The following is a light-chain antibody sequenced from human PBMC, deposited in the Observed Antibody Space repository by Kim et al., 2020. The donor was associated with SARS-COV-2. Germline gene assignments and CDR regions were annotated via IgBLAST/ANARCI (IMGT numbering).Light chain of an antibody. CDR2: KAS. J-gene: IGKJ2*01. CDR1: QSISSW. CDR3: KQYNSYSPA. Sequence: DIQMTQSPSTLSASVGDRVTITCRASQSISSWLAWYQQKPGKAPKLLIYKASSLESGVPSRFSGSGSGTEFTLTISSLQPDDFATYYCKQYNSYSPAFGQGTKLDI. V-gene: IGKV1-5*03.